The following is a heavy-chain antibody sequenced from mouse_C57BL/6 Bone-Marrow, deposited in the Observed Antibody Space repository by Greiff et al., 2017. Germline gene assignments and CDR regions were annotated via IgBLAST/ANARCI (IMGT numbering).Heavy chain of an antibody. CDR1: GYTFTDYN. CDR3: ARGTTVVGGAMDY. V-gene: IGHV1-18*01. J-gene: IGHJ4*01. CDR2: INPNNGGT. D-gene: IGHD1-1*01. Sequence: EVHLVESGPELVKPGASVKIPCKASGYTFTDYNMDWVKQSHGKSLEWIGDINPNNGGTIYNQKFKGKATLTVDKSSSTAYMELRSLTSEDTAVYYCARGTTVVGGAMDYWGQGTSVTVSS.